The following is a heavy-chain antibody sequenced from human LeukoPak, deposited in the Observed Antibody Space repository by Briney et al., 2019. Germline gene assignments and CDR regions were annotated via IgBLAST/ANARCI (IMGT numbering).Heavy chain of an antibody. J-gene: IGHJ4*02. CDR2: INSDGSSI. D-gene: IGHD4-11*01. CDR1: GFTLSSYW. Sequence: GGSLRLSCAASGFTLSSYWMHWVRQAPGKGVVWVSRINSDGSSINYADFVKGRFTISRDNAKNTLYLQMNSLRAEDTAVYYCARMTAYRPFDCWGQGTLVTVSS. CDR3: ARMTAYRPFDC. V-gene: IGHV3-74*01.